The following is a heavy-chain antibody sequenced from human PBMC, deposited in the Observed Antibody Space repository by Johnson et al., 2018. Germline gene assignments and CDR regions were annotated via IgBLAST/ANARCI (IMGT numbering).Heavy chain of an antibody. Sequence: QVQLQESGPGLVKPSETLSLTCTVSGGSISSYYWSWIRQPPGKGLEWIGYIYYSGSTNYNPSLKSRVTISVDTSKNQFSLKLSSVTAADTAVYYCAGAKVVYYRSGSDYYMDVWGKGTTVTVSS. V-gene: IGHV4-59*01. J-gene: IGHJ6*03. D-gene: IGHD3-10*01. CDR1: GGSISSYY. CDR3: AGAKVVYYRSGSDYYMDV. CDR2: IYYSGST.